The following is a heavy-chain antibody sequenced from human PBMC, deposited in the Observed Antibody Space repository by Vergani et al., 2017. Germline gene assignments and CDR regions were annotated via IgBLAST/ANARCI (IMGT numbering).Heavy chain of an antibody. CDR1: AFTFSSYA. Sequence: QVQLVESGGGVVQPGRSLRLSCAASAFTFSSYAMHWVRQAPGKGLEWVAVISSDGSNKYYADSVKGRFTISRDNSKNTLYLQMNSLRADDSAVYYCTKAGQYDSDNFHDSWGQGALVTVAS. CDR3: TKAGQYDSDNFHDS. CDR2: ISSDGSNK. V-gene: IGHV3-30-3*01. J-gene: IGHJ1*01. D-gene: IGHD3-22*01.